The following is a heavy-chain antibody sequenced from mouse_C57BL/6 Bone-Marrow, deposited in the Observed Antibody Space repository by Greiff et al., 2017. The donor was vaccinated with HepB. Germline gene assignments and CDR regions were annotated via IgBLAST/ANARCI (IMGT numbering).Heavy chain of an antibody. Sequence: DVKLVESGGGLVQPGESLKLSCESNEYAFPSHDMSWVRQTPEKRLELVAAINSDGGSTYYPDTMERRFIISRDNTKKTLYLQMSSLKSEDTALYYCAKGNFTTVVARWGQGTTLTVSS. CDR1: EYAFPSHD. V-gene: IGHV5-2*03. CDR3: AKGNFTTVVAR. D-gene: IGHD1-1*01. J-gene: IGHJ2*01. CDR2: INSDGGST.